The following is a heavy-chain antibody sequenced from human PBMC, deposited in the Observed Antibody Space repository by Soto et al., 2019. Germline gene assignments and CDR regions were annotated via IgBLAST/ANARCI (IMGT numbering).Heavy chain of an antibody. Sequence: PSETLSLTCSVSGDSMSSGTYHWDWIRQPPGKGLEWIGTIYYSGTTHYNPSLKSRVTISVDTSKSQFFLNLSSVTAADTAVYSCVRHYASGTYHSSADYWGKGALVSVSS. J-gene: IGHJ4*02. CDR1: GDSMSSGTYH. CDR3: VRHYASGTYHSSADY. D-gene: IGHD3-10*01. CDR2: IYYSGTT. V-gene: IGHV4-39*01.